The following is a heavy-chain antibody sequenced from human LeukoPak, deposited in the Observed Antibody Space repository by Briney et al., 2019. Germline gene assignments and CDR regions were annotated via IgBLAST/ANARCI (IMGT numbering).Heavy chain of an antibody. CDR2: TYYRSKWYN. Sequence: SQTLSLTCAISGDSVSSNSAAWNWIRQSPSRGLEWLGRTYYRSKWYNDYAVSVKSRITINPDTSKNQFSLQLNSVTPEDTAVYYCARGEVDNGDSPQDWFDPWGQGTLVTVSS. V-gene: IGHV6-1*01. CDR1: GDSVSSNSAA. D-gene: IGHD4-17*01. J-gene: IGHJ5*02. CDR3: ARGEVDNGDSPQDWFDP.